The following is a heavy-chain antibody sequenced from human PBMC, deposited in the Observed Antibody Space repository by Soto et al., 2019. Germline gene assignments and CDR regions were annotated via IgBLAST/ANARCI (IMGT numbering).Heavy chain of an antibody. V-gene: IGHV3-30*03. CDR3: AIF. CDR2: ISYDGSNK. Sequence: SKGLEWVAVISYDGSNKYYADSVKGRFTISRDNSKNTLYLQMNSLRAEETALYYCAIFGGQ. D-gene: IGHD3-3*01. J-gene: IGHJ1*01.